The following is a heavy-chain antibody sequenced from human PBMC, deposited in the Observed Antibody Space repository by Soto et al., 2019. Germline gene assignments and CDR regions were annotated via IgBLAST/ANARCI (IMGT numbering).Heavy chain of an antibody. CDR3: AGVFFKGEDGIRDL. Sequence: QPAGKRVEWIGYISYNWSINYNPSLKSRVTILVDSSKNQFSLKLSSVTAADAALYFFAGVFFKGEDGIRDL. D-gene: IGHD2-21*01. J-gene: IGHJ2*01. V-gene: IGHV4-59*01. CDR2: ISYNWSI.